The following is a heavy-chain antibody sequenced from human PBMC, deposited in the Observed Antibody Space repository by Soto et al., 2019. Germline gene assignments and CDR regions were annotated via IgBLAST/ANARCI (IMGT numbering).Heavy chain of an antibody. CDR3: ARGGDWQFDY. V-gene: IGHV4-4*02. CDR2: IHHSGRT. D-gene: IGHD2-21*02. Sequence: QVQLQESGPGLVKPSGTLSLTCAVSGDSISSDKWWSWVRQPPGKGLEWIGEIHHSGRTNYNPFLKSRVTILVEKSTNQVSLELSSMTAADTAVYYCARGGDWQFDYWGQGTLVTVSS. CDR1: GDSISSDKW. J-gene: IGHJ4*02.